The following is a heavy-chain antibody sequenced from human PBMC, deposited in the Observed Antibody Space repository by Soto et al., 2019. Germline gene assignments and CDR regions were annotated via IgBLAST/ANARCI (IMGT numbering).Heavy chain of an antibody. V-gene: IGHV1-2*02. CDR3: ARVHTTSGQLYWFDT. J-gene: IGHJ5*02. D-gene: IGHD3-10*01. CDR1: GYTFTGYY. CDR2: NNPNSGGT. Sequence: VSSVKVSCKGSGYTFTGYYLHWVRPAAGQELEWIIWNNPNSGGTTDAQKFQVSVTINRDTSMSTAYMELSRLRAEDTAVYYCARVHTTSGQLYWFDTWGQGTLVTVSS.